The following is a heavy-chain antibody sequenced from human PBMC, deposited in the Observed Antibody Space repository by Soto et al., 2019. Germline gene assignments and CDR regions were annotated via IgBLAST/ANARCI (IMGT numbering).Heavy chain of an antibody. Sequence: ASVKVSCKASGYTFTSYDINWVRQATGQGLEWMGWMNPNSGNTGYAQKFQGRVTMTRNTSISTAYMELSSLRSEDTAVYYCARAGAGVLRYFDWLSAPVGYYGMDVWGQGTTVTVS. CDR1: GYTFTSYD. CDR3: ARAGAGVLRYFDWLSAPVGYYGMDV. CDR2: MNPNSGNT. V-gene: IGHV1-8*01. J-gene: IGHJ6*02. D-gene: IGHD3-9*01.